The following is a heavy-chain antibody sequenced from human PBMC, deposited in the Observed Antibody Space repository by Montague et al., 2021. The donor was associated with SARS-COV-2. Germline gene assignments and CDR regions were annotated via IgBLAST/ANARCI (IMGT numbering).Heavy chain of an antibody. CDR3: ARVTLGGRDGRTRQYDGLDS. D-gene: IGHD3-16*01. CDR2: VHDIESS. J-gene: IGHJ4*02. V-gene: IGHV4-59*01. CDR1: GGSISRYF. Sequence: SETRSLTCTVSGGSISRYFWNWIRQIPGKGLEWMGYVHDIESSIYNPPLQSRITILLDTPKNQFSLRLNAVTAADTAVYYCARVTLGGRDGRTRQYDGLDSWGQGILVTVSS.